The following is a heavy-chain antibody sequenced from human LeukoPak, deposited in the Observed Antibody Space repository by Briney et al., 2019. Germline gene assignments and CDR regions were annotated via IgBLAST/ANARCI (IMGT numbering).Heavy chain of an antibody. D-gene: IGHD3-22*01. Sequence: PSETLSLTCTVSGGSISSGSYYWSWIRQPAGKGLEWIGRIYTSGSTNYNPSLKSRVTISLDTSENHFSLKLSSVTAADTAVHYCARVTTGGYYNYWGQGTLVTVSS. CDR3: ARVTTGGYYNY. V-gene: IGHV4-61*02. CDR2: IYTSGST. J-gene: IGHJ4*02. CDR1: GGSISSGSYY.